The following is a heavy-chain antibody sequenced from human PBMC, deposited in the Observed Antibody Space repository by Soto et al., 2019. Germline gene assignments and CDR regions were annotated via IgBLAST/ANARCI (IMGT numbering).Heavy chain of an antibody. CDR2: ISYDGSNK. V-gene: IGHV3-30*03. D-gene: IGHD3-10*01. Sequence: QVQLVESGGGVVQPGRSLRLSCAASGFPFTTYGMHWVREGPGKGLDWVAAISYDGSNKFYADSVKGRFTISRDNSKNTLYRHMNSRRPEDTALCYCGRGRYYFDNRGQGTPVNVSS. CDR1: GFPFTTYG. J-gene: IGHJ4*02. CDR3: GRGRYYFDN.